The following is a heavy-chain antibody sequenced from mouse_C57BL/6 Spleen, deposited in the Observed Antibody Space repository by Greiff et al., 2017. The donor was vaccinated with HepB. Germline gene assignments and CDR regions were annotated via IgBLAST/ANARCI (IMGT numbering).Heavy chain of an antibody. CDR1: GFTFSSYA. CDR2: ISSGGDYI. Sequence: EVQGVESGEGLVKPGGSLKLSCAASGFTFSSYAMSWVRQTPEKRLEWVAYISSGGDYIYYADTVKGRFTISRDNARNTLYLQMSSLKSEDTALYYCTRYPEGVPQLGPWFAYWGQGTLVTVSA. V-gene: IGHV5-9-1*02. J-gene: IGHJ3*01. CDR3: TRYPEGVPQLGPWFAY. D-gene: IGHD4-1*02.